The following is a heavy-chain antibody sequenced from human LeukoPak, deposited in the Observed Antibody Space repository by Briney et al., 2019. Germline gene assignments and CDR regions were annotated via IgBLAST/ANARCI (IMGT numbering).Heavy chain of an antibody. D-gene: IGHD3-22*01. CDR1: GDSTNTYF. J-gene: IGHJ3*02. CDR2: IYYTGTT. V-gene: IGHV4-59*01. Sequence: SETLSLTCTLSGDSTNTYFWSWLRQSPGKGLEWIGYIYYTGTTNYNPSLKSRVTISVDTSKNQFSLKVNSVTAADTGVYYCARVEKRVGYDSGGLQSWRAFDIWGQGTMVTVSS. CDR3: ARVEKRVGYDSGGLQSWRAFDI.